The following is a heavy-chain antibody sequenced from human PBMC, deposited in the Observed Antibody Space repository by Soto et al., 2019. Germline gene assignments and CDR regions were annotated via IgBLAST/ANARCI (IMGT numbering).Heavy chain of an antibody. CDR2: ISYDGSNK. V-gene: IGHV3-30*18. D-gene: IGHD6-13*01. J-gene: IGHJ4*03. CDR3: AKDQGIAASHGID. Sequence: GGSLRLSCAASGFTFSSYGMHWVRQAPGKGLEWVAVISYDGSNKYYADSVKGRLTISRDNSKNTLYLQMDSLRAEDTAVYYCAKDQGIAASHGIDWGQGTMVTVSS. CDR1: GFTFSSYG.